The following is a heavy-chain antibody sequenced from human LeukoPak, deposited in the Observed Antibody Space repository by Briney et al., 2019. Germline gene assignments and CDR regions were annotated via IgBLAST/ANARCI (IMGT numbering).Heavy chain of an antibody. CDR2: ISSSSCYI. Sequence: GGSLRLSCAASGFSFSSYAMNWVRQAPGKGLEWVSSISSSSCYIHYADSVRGRFTISRDNAKNSLFLQMNSLRGEDTAVYYCARCTTGKTFGSLREIKKSREIDYWGQGTLVTVSS. CDR1: GFSFSSYA. J-gene: IGHJ4*02. CDR3: ARCTTGKTFGSLREIKKSREIDY. D-gene: IGHD1-1*01. V-gene: IGHV3-21*01.